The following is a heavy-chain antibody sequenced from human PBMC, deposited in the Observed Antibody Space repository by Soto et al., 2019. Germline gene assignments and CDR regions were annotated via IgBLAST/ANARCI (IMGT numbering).Heavy chain of an antibody. J-gene: IGHJ6*03. CDR1: GFNFSRLA. CDR2: IWYDGSNK. Sequence: RLSCAASGFNFSRLAIHWVCQTPGKGLEWVGGIWYDGSNKYYADSGKGRFTISRDNSKNTVYLKMESLRAEDTAVFYCARGTTVTDFLMDVWGTGTTVTVSS. CDR3: ARGTTVTDFLMDV. V-gene: IGHV3-33*01. D-gene: IGHD4-4*01.